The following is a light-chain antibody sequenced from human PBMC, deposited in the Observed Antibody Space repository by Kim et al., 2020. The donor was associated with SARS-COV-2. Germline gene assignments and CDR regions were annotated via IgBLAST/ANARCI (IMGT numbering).Light chain of an antibody. Sequence: HHPYWFQRHPGQAPRPLIYDANKRPSGTPARFSGSLLGDKAALTLSGAQPEDEAEYSCFVSYGGAHWVFGGGTKLTVL. CDR2: DAN. CDR3: FVSYGGAHWV. V-gene: IGLV7-46*01. CDR1: HH. J-gene: IGLJ3*02.